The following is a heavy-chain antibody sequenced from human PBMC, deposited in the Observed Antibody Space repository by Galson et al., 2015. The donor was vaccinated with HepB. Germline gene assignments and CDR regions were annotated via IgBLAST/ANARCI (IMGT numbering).Heavy chain of an antibody. CDR2: ISSSAIYT. D-gene: IGHD4-17*01. CDR3: ARVAASDYGDHAHFDY. V-gene: IGHV3-11*06. Sequence: SLRLSCAASGFTFSDYYMSWIRQAPGKGLEWVSYISSSAIYTNYADSVKGRFTISRDNAKNSLHTQMNSLRAEDTAVYYCARVAASDYGDHAHFDYWGQGTLVTVSS. J-gene: IGHJ4*02. CDR1: GFTFSDYY.